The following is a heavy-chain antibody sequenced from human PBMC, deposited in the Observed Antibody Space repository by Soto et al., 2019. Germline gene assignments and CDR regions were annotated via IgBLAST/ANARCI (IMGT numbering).Heavy chain of an antibody. CDR2: IHYSGSA. CDR3: ARQPYTSGAYYFDY. D-gene: IGHD6-19*01. J-gene: IGHJ4*02. CDR1: GASISSYS. V-gene: IGHV4-59*08. Sequence: SETLSLTCTVSGASISSYSWDCIRQPPGKGLEWIGYIHYSGSASYNPSLKSRVTISVDTSKNQFSLRLSSVTAADTAVYYCARQPYTSGAYYFDYWGQGTPVTVSS.